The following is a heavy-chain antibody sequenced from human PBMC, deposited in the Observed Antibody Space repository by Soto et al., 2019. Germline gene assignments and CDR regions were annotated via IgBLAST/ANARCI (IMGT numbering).Heavy chain of an antibody. J-gene: IGHJ5*02. V-gene: IGHV1-8*01. CDR3: ARAGYCSGGSCYRNWCDP. CDR1: GYTFTSYD. D-gene: IGHD2-15*01. CDR2: MNPNSGNT. Sequence: QVQLVQSGAEVKKPGASVKVSCKASGYTFTSYDINWVRQATGQGLEWMGWMNPNSGNTGYAQKFQGRVTMTRNTSISTAYMELSSLRSEDTAVYYCARAGYCSGGSCYRNWCDPWGQGTLVTVSS.